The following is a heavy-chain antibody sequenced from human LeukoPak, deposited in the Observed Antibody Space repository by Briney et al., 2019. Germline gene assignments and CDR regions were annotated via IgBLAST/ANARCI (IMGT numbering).Heavy chain of an antibody. CDR1: GFTFGSYA. CDR2: IYYSGST. J-gene: IGHJ4*02. V-gene: IGHV4-39*07. CDR3: ARDAGDGYPIPQPYYFDY. D-gene: IGHD5-24*01. Sequence: KTGGSLRLSCAASGFTFGSYAMSWIRQPPGKGLEWIGSIYYSGSTYYNPSLKSRVTISVDTSKNQFSLKLSSVTAADTAVYYCARDAGDGYPIPQPYYFDYWGQGTLVTVSS.